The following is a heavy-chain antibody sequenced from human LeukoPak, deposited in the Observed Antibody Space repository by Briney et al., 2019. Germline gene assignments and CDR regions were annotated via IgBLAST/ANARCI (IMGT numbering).Heavy chain of an antibody. CDR2: INSDGSSS. Sequence: PGGSLRLSCAASGFTFSSYWMHWVRQAPGKGLVWVSRINSDGSSSTYADSVKGRFTISRDNAKNTLYLQMNSLRAEDTAVYYCARVRFGDPNYFDYWGQGTLVTVSS. D-gene: IGHD3-10*01. CDR1: GFTFSSYW. J-gene: IGHJ4*02. V-gene: IGHV3-74*01. CDR3: ARVRFGDPNYFDY.